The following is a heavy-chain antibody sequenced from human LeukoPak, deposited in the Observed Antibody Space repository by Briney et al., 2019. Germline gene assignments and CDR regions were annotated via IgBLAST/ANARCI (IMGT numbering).Heavy chain of an antibody. CDR1: GGSFSGYY. V-gene: IGHV4-34*01. Sequence: KPSETLSLTCAVYGGSFSGYYWSWLRQPPGKGPEWIGEINHSGSTNYNPSLKSRVTISVDTSKNQFSLKLSSVTAADTAVYYCARQDDYLLYDAFDIWGQGTMVTVSS. J-gene: IGHJ3*02. D-gene: IGHD4-11*01. CDR2: INHSGST. CDR3: ARQDDYLLYDAFDI.